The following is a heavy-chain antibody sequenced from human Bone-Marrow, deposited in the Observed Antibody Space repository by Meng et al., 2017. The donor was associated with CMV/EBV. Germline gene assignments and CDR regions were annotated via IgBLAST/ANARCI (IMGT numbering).Heavy chain of an antibody. V-gene: IGHV4-30-4*08. D-gene: IGHD2-2*01. CDR3: AREVPAAVDP. CDR1: GGSISSVDSY. Sequence: LTCTVSGGSISSVDSYWSWIRQPPGKGLEWIGYIYYSGSTYYTPSLKSRVTISVDTSKNQFSLKLSSVTAADTAVYYCAREVPAAVDPWGQGTLVTSPQ. J-gene: IGHJ5*02. CDR2: IYYSGST.